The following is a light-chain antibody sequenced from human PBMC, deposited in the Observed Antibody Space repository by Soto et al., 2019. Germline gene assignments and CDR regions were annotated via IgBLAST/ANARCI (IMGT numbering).Light chain of an antibody. V-gene: IGKV4-1*01. CDR2: WAS. Sequence: DIVMTQSPDSLAVSLGERATINCKSSQSVLYSSNNKNYLAWYQRKPGQPPKLLIYWASTRESGVPDRFSGSGSGTDSTLVISILQAEDVAVYYCQQSYSTPPTFGQGTKVEIK. CDR3: QQSYSTPPT. J-gene: IGKJ1*01. CDR1: QSVLYSSNNKNY.